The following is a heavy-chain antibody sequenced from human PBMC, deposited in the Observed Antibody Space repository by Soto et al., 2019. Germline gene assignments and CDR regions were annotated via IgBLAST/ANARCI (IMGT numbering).Heavy chain of an antibody. V-gene: IGHV3-15*01. CDR2: IKSKTDGGTT. CDR1: GCTCSNVW. J-gene: IGHJ5*02. Sequence: VGLIRVSCAAAGCTCSNVWRSWVRQAPGKELEWVGRIKSKTDGGTTDYAAPVKGRFTISRDDSKNTLYLQMNGLKTEDTAVYYCTTDTHPSDYYDSSGYYRPWGQGTLVTVS. CDR3: TTDTHPSDYYDSSGYYRP. D-gene: IGHD3-22*01.